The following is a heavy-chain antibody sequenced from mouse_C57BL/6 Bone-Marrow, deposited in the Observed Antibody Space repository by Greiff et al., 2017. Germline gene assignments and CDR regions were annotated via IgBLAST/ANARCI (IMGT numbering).Heavy chain of an antibody. CDR3: ARYSYYGSSYGYFDV. CDR1: GYTFTSYW. Sequence: VQLQQPGAELVKPGASVKLSCKASGYTFTSYWMHWVKQRPGQGLEWIGMIHPNSGSTNYNEKFKSKATLTVDKSSSTAYMQLSSLTSEDSAVYYCARYSYYGSSYGYFDVWGTGTTVTVSS. CDR2: IHPNSGST. V-gene: IGHV1-64*01. D-gene: IGHD1-1*01. J-gene: IGHJ1*03.